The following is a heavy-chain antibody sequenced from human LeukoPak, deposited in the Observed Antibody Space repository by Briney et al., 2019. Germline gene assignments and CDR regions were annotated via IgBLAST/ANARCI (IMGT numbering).Heavy chain of an antibody. J-gene: IGHJ4*02. CDR1: GGSFSGYY. CDR2: INHSGST. Sequence: SETLSLTCAVYGGSFSGYYWSWIRQPSGKGLEWIGEINHSGSTNYNPSLKSRVTISVDTSKNQFSLKLSSVTAADTAVYYCARLPVGATHFDYWGQGTLVTVCS. D-gene: IGHD1-26*01. V-gene: IGHV4-34*01. CDR3: ARLPVGATHFDY.